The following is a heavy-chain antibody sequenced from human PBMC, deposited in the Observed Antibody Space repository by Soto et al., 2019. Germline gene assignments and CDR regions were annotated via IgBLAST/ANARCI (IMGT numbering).Heavy chain of an antibody. CDR3: ARSAAVIVGYAFET. CDR2: VYTNGNT. V-gene: IGHV3-66*01. J-gene: IGHJ3*02. Sequence: EVQVMESGGDLVQPGGSLRLSCEAAGFTVSRNYMSWVRQAPGKGLECVSVVYTNGNTYFADSVKGRFTVSRDNSRNTLYLQMNSLRVEDTAVYFCARSAAVIVGYAFETWGPGTMVTASS. D-gene: IGHD3-22*01. CDR1: GFTVSRNY.